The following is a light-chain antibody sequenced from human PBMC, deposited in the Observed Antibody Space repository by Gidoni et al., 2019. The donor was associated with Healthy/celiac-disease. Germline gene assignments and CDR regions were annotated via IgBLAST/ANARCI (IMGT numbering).Light chain of an antibody. Sequence: DIVMTQSPDSLAVSLGERATINCKSSQSVLYSSNNKNYLAWYQQKPGQPPKLLIYWASTRESGVPDRFSGSGSGTDFTLTISSLQAEDVAVYYCQQYYSTPPTGRTFGQGTKVEIK. J-gene: IGKJ1*01. V-gene: IGKV4-1*01. CDR3: QQYYSTPPTGRT. CDR1: QSVLYSSNNKNY. CDR2: WAS.